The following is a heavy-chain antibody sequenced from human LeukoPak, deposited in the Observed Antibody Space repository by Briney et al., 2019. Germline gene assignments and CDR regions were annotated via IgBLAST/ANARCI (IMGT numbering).Heavy chain of an antibody. CDR2: IYYSGST. CDR1: GGSISSSSYY. V-gene: IGHV4-39*07. J-gene: IGHJ4*02. D-gene: IGHD6-13*01. Sequence: SETLSLTCTVSGGSISSSSYYWGWIRQPPGKGLEWIGSIYYSGSTYYNPSLKSRVTISVDTSKNQFSLKLSSVTAADTAVYYCARDSFIAAAGTNFDYWGQGTLVTVSS. CDR3: ARDSFIAAAGTNFDY.